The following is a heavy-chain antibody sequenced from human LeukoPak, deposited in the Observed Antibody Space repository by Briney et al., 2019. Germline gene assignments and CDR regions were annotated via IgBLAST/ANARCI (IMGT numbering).Heavy chain of an antibody. J-gene: IGHJ6*02. CDR3: AKGISARGWLQQYNYYYYYGMDV. CDR2: ISGSGGST. CDR1: GFTFDDYA. Sequence: SGGSLRLSCAASGFTFDDYAMSWVRQAPGKGLEWVSAISGSGGSTYYADSVKGRFTISRDNSKNTLYLQMNSLRAEDTAVYYCAKGISARGWLQQYNYYYYYGMDVWGQGTTVTVSS. V-gene: IGHV3-23*01. D-gene: IGHD5-24*01.